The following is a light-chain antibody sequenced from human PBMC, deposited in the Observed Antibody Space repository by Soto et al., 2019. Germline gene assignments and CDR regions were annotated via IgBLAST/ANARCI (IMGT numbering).Light chain of an antibody. CDR2: AAS. CDR1: QSISSY. V-gene: IGKV1-39*01. Sequence: EIQMTQSPSSLSASVGDRVTITCRASQSISSYLNWYQQKPGKAPELLIYAASSLQSGVPSRFSGSGSGTDFTLILSSLQPEDFATYYCQQSYSTPCTFGPGTKVDL. CDR3: QQSYSTPCT. J-gene: IGKJ3*01.